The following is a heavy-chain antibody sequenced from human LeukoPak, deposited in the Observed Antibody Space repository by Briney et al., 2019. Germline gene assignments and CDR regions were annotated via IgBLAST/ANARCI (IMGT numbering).Heavy chain of an antibody. CDR2: IHYTGST. J-gene: IGHJ4*02. CDR1: GYSISSYY. Sequence: PSETLSLTYTVSGYSISSYYWSWIRLPPGKGLEWIGYIHYTGSTNYNPSLKSRVTISVDTSKNQFSLKLSSVTAADTAVYYCARRQGRLDTYYFDYWGQGTLVTVSS. V-gene: IGHV4-59*12. D-gene: IGHD1-1*01. CDR3: ARRQGRLDTYYFDY.